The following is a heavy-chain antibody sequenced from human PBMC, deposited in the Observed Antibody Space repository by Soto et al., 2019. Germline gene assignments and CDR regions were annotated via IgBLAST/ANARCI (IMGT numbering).Heavy chain of an antibody. J-gene: IGHJ4*02. CDR3: AKDMVLPEVGFDY. CDR1: VFTFDDYA. CDR2: ISWNSGSI. D-gene: IGHD1-7*01. V-gene: IGHV3-9*01. Sequence: PGGSLRLSCSASVFTFDDYAMHWFRQAPGKGLEWVSGISWNSGSIGYADSVKGRFTISRDNAKNSLYLQMNSPRAEDTALYYCAKDMVLPEVGFDYWGQGTLVTVSS.